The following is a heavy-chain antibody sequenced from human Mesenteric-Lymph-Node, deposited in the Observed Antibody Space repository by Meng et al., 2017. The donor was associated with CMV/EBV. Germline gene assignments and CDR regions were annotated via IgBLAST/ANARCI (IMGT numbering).Heavy chain of an antibody. Sequence: GSISSGGEYWSWIRQPPGKGLEWIGYIYYSGSTYYNPSLKSRGTISVDTSKNQFSLKLSSGTAADTAVYYCARIRNRYSGYDEVNWGQGTLVTVSS. CDR2: IYYSGST. V-gene: IGHV4-31*02. J-gene: IGHJ4*02. CDR1: GSISSGGEY. CDR3: ARIRNRYSGYDEVN. D-gene: IGHD5-12*01.